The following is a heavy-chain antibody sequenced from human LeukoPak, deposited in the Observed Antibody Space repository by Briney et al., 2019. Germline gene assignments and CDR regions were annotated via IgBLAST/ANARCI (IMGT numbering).Heavy chain of an antibody. V-gene: IGHV4-59*01. CDR2: IYYSRST. Sequence: NPSETLSLTRTVSGGSIRSYYWSWIRQPPGKGLEWIGYIYYSRSTNYNPSLKSRVTISVDTSKNQFSLKLSSVPAADTAVVYCARGLYPYYWYFDLWGRGTLVTVSS. J-gene: IGHJ2*01. D-gene: IGHD2-2*02. CDR3: ARGLYPYYWYFDL. CDR1: GGSIRSYY.